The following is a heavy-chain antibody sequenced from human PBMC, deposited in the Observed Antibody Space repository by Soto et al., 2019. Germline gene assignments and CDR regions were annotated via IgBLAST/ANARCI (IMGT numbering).Heavy chain of an antibody. D-gene: IGHD1-26*01. CDR2: IYPGDSDT. J-gene: IGHJ4*02. CDR1: GYSFTSYW. CDR3: ARHDQVGRTTETNLDS. V-gene: IGHV5-51*01. Sequence: PGESLKISCKASGYSFTSYWIGWVRQMPGKGLERMGIIYPGDSDTTYSPSFRGQVTISADNSINTAYLQWSSLKASDSAIYYCARHDQVGRTTETNLDSWGQGTLVTVSS.